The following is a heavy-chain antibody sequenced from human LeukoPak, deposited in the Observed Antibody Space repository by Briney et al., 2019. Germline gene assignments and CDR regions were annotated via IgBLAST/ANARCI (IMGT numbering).Heavy chain of an antibody. D-gene: IGHD3-22*01. CDR1: GFTVSRNY. CDR2: ISSGGYT. J-gene: IGHJ3*02. V-gene: IGHV3-53*01. Sequence: GGSLRLACAASGFTVSRNYMSWVRQAPGKGLEWVSVISSGGYTYYTDSVKGRFTISRDNSKNTLYLQMNSLRVEDTAVYYCARNDRGAFDIWGQGTMVTVSS. CDR3: ARNDRGAFDI.